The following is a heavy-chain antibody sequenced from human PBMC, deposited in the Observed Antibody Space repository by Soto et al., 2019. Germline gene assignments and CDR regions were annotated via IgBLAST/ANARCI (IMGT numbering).Heavy chain of an antibody. CDR2: ISYDGSNK. V-gene: IGHV3-30-3*01. D-gene: IGHD3-10*01. CDR1: GFTFSSYA. CDR3: ASSYYYGSWSYFSRSYSFYYGMDV. J-gene: IGHJ6*02. Sequence: GGSLRLSCAASGFTFSSYAMHWVRQAPGKGLEWVAVISYDGSNKYYADSVKRRFTISRDNSKNTLYLQMNSLRAEDTAVYYCASSYYYGSWSYFSRSYSFYYGMDVWGQGITVTVSS.